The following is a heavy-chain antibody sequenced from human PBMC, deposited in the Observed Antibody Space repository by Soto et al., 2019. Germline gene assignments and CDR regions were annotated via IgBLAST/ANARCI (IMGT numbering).Heavy chain of an antibody. CDR1: GFTFSSYG. Sequence: VQLVESGGGVVQPGRSLRLSCAASGFTFSSYGMHWVRQAPGKGLEWVAVISYDGSNKYYADSVKGRFTISRDNSKNTLYLQMNSLRAEDTAVYYCAKKALLDYYYYYYMDVWGKGTTVTVSS. D-gene: IGHD1-1*01. V-gene: IGHV3-30*18. CDR2: ISYDGSNK. J-gene: IGHJ6*03. CDR3: AKKALLDYYYYYYMDV.